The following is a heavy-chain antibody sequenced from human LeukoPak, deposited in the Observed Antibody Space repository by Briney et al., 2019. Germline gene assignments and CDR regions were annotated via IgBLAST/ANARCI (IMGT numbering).Heavy chain of an antibody. CDR3: ARSPAFERKERFGELSQTNAFDY. Sequence: PGRSLRLSCAASGFTFSSYGMHWVRQAPGKGLEWVAVISYDGSNKYYADSVKGRFTISRDNSKNTLYLQMNSLRAEDTAVYYCARSPAFERKERFGELSQTNAFDYWGQGTLVTVSS. V-gene: IGHV3-30*03. CDR2: ISYDGSNK. J-gene: IGHJ4*02. CDR1: GFTFSSYG. D-gene: IGHD3-10*01.